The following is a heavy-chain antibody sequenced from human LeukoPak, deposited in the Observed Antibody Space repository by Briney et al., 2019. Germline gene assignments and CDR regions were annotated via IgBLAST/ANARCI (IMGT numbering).Heavy chain of an antibody. CDR1: GGSISSGDYY. D-gene: IGHD3-3*01. Sequence: PSETLSLTCTVSGGSISSGDYYWSWIRQPPGKGLEWIGYIFYSGSTYYNPSLKSRVTISVDTSKNQFSLKLSSVTAADTAVYYCARHASYYDFWSGYGIFDYWGQGTLVTVSS. CDR3: ARHASYYDFWSGYGIFDY. CDR2: IFYSGST. J-gene: IGHJ4*02. V-gene: IGHV4-30-4*01.